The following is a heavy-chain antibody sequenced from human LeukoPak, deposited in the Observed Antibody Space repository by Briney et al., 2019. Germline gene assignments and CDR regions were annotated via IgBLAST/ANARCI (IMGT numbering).Heavy chain of an antibody. Sequence: GGSLRLSCAASGFTVSSNYMSGVRQAPGKGLEWVSVIYSGGSTYYADSVKGRFTISRDNSKNTLYLQMNSLRAEDTAVYYCARVAETWGAVAGGYFDYWGQGTLVTVSS. V-gene: IGHV3-53*01. CDR1: GFTVSSNY. CDR3: ARVAETWGAVAGGYFDY. CDR2: IYSGGST. D-gene: IGHD6-19*01. J-gene: IGHJ4*02.